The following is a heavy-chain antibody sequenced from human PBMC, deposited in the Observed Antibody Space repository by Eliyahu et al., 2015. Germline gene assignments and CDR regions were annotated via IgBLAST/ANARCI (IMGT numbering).Heavy chain of an antibody. CDR2: INHRGNT. V-gene: IGHV4-34*02. D-gene: IGHD3-10*01. Sequence: QVQLQQWGAGLLKPSQTLSLTCTVDGGSLSGYSWPWIRQSPGTGLEWIGVINHRGNTNYNPSLGSRVTISVSASKNQFSLRLTSVTAADTAVYYCARGPISMIRREAAGPLSHNGYGMDVWGQGTTVTVSS. CDR1: GGSLSGYS. J-gene: IGHJ6*02. CDR3: ARGPISMIRREAAGPLSHNGYGMDV.